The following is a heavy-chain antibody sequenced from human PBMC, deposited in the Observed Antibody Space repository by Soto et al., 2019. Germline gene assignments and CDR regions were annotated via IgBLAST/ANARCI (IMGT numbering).Heavy chain of an antibody. Sequence: SETLSLTCTVSGGSISSSSYYWGWIRQPPGKGLEWIGSIYYSGSTYYNPSLKSRVTISVDTSKNQLSLKLSSVTAADTAVYYCAREAVAADLDYYYYGMDVWGQGTTVTVSS. CDR1: GGSISSSSYY. V-gene: IGHV4-39*01. D-gene: IGHD2-2*01. CDR3: AREAVAADLDYYYYGMDV. CDR2: IYYSGST. J-gene: IGHJ6*02.